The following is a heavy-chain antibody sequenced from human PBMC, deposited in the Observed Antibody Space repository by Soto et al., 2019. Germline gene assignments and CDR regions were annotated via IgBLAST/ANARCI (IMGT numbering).Heavy chain of an antibody. CDR1: GGTFSSYT. CDR3: AREITDYYYYMDV. J-gene: IGHJ6*03. CDR2: IIPILGIA. V-gene: IGHV1-69*04. Sequence: SVKVSCKASGGTFSSYTISWVRQAPGQGLEWMGRIIPILGIANYAQKFQGRVTITADKSTSTAYMELSSLRSEDTAVYYCAREITDYYYYMDVWGKGTTVTVS.